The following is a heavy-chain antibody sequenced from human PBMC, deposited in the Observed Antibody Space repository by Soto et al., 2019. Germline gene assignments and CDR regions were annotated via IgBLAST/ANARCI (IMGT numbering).Heavy chain of an antibody. Sequence: QVQLVQSGAEVKKPGASVKVSCKASGYTFTSYYMHWVRQAPGQGLEWMGIINPSGGSTSYAQKFQGRVTMTRDTSTSTVYMELSSLRSEDTAVYYCARGMTTVTHYYYYGMDVWGQGTTVTVSS. J-gene: IGHJ6*02. CDR1: GYTFTSYY. CDR3: ARGMTTVTHYYYYGMDV. V-gene: IGHV1-46*01. CDR2: INPSGGST. D-gene: IGHD4-17*01.